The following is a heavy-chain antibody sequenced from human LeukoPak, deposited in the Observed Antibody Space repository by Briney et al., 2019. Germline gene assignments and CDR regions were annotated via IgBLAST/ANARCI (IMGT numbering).Heavy chain of an antibody. CDR1: GGSISSGGYY. Sequence: SETLSLTCTVSGGSISSGGYYWSWIRQPAGKGLEWIGRIYTSGSTNYNPSLKSRVTISLDTSKKQFSLKLSSVTAADTAVYYCARHRAGATSYDAFDIWGQGTMVTVSS. CDR3: ARHRAGATSYDAFDI. D-gene: IGHD1-26*01. J-gene: IGHJ3*02. V-gene: IGHV4-61*02. CDR2: IYTSGST.